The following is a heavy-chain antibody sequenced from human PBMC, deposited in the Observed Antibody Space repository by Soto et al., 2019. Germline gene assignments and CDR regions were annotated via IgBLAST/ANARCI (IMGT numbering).Heavy chain of an antibody. V-gene: IGHV4-34*01. CDR2: INHSGST. D-gene: IGHD1-20*01. CDR3: ARDRARSHRGYNWNYWYFDL. Sequence: SETLSLTCAVYGGSFSGYYWSWIRQPPGKGLEWIGEINHSGSTTYNPSLMSRVTISVDTAKNKFSLKQSSVTAADTAVYYCARDRARSHRGYNWNYWYFDLWGRGTLVTVSS. CDR1: GGSFSGYY. J-gene: IGHJ2*01.